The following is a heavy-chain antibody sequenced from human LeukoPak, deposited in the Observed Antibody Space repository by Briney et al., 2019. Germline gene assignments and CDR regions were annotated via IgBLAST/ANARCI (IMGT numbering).Heavy chain of an antibody. J-gene: IGHJ4*02. CDR2: IFYSGST. V-gene: IGHV4-39*01. CDR3: ARHYGEDY. D-gene: IGHD4-17*01. Sequence: SETLPLTCTVSGGSISSSSYYWGWIRQPPGKGLQWIGSIFYSGSTYYNPSLKSRLTISVDTSKNQFSLRLSSVTAADTAVYYCARHYGEDYWGQGTLVTVSS. CDR1: GGSISSSSYY.